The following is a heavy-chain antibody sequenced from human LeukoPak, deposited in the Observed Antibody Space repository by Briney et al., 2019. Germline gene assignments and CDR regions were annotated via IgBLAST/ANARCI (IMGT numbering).Heavy chain of an antibody. V-gene: IGHV4-34*01. CDR2: INHSGST. CDR3: ARGRLYCTNGVCYDKRAFDI. D-gene: IGHD2-8*01. Sequence: PSETLSLTCAVYGGSFSGYYWSWIRQPPGKGLEWIVEINHSGSTNYNPSLKSRVTISVDTSKNQFSLKLSSVTAADTAVYYCARGRLYCTNGVCYDKRAFDIWGQGTMVTVSS. CDR1: GGSFSGYY. J-gene: IGHJ3*02.